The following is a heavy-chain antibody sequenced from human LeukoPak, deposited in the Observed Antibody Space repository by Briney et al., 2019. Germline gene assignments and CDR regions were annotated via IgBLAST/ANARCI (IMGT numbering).Heavy chain of an antibody. V-gene: IGHV4-59*01. CDR1: GDSISNYY. J-gene: IGHJ3*02. D-gene: IGHD6-13*01. Sequence: PSETLSLTCTVSGDSISNYYWSWIRQPPGKGLEWIGYLYGSGSANYSPFLKSRVTISLDTSKNQFSLKLTSVTAADTAVYYCARHGGSWTFDIWGQGTMVSVSS. CDR2: LYGSGSA. CDR3: ARHGGSWTFDI.